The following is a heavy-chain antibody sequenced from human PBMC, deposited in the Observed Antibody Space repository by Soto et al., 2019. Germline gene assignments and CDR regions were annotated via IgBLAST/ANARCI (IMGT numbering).Heavy chain of an antibody. Sequence: GGSLRLSCAASGFTFSSYAMHWVRQAPGKGLEWVAVISYDGSNKYYADSVKGRFTISRDNSKNTLYLQMNSLRAEDTAVYYCARDSAYSSGWYGEDYYYYYGMDVWGQGTTVTVSS. CDR3: ARDSAYSSGWYGEDYYYYYGMDV. V-gene: IGHV3-30-3*01. CDR2: ISYDGSNK. CDR1: GFTFSSYA. J-gene: IGHJ6*02. D-gene: IGHD6-19*01.